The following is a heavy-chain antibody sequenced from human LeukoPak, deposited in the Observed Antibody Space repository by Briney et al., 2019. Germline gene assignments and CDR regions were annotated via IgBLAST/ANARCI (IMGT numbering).Heavy chain of an antibody. CDR3: ARAIFGADSYYFDY. V-gene: IGHV3-33*01. CDR2: IWYDGSNK. D-gene: IGHD3-3*01. CDR1: GFTFSSYG. J-gene: IGHJ4*02. Sequence: PGGSLRLSCAASGFTFSSYGMHWVRQAPGKGLEWVAVIWYDGSNKYYAGSVKGRFTISRDNSKNTLYLQMNSLRAEDTAVYYCARAIFGADSYYFDYWGQGTLVTVSS.